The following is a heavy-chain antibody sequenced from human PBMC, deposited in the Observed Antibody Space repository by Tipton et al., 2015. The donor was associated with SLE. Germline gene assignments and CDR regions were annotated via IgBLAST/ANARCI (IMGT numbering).Heavy chain of an antibody. D-gene: IGHD4-17*01. CDR2: IVGSGDII. CDR1: GFTFSGYD. CDR3: ARDYGDYGVGFDY. Sequence: SLRLSCAASGFTFSGYDMSWVRQAPGKGLEWVSSIVGSGDIIRYADSVKGRFTISRDNSKNTLYLQMNSLRDDDTAIYYCARDYGDYGVGFDYWGQGILVTVSS. V-gene: IGHV3-23*01. J-gene: IGHJ4*02.